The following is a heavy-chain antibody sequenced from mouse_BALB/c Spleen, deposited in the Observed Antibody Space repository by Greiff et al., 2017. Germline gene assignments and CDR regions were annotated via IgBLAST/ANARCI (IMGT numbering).Heavy chain of an antibody. J-gene: IGHJ4*01. CDR1: GYTFTSYW. CDR3: TRSPDYGSSYVSMDY. Sequence: LQQPGSELVRPGASVKLSCKASGYTFTSYWMHWVKQRHGQGLEWIGNIYPGSGSTNYDEKFKSKGTLTVDTSSSTAYMHLSSLTSEDSAVYYGTRSPDYGSSYVSMDYWGQGTSVTVSS. V-gene: IGHV1S22*01. CDR2: IYPGSGST. D-gene: IGHD1-1*01.